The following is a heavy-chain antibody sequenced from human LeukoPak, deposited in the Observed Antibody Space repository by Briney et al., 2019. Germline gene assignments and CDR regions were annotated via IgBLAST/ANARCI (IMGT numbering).Heavy chain of an antibody. J-gene: IGHJ4*02. Sequence: GASVKVSCKASGYTFTGYYMHWVRQAPGQGLEWMGGIIPIFGTANYAQKFQGRVTITADESTSTAYMELSSLRSEDTAVYYCARGPHARAIFLTGYYNKPYYFDYWGQGTLVTVSS. CDR2: IIPIFGTA. V-gene: IGHV1-69*13. CDR1: GYTFTGYY. CDR3: ARGPHARAIFLTGYYNKPYYFDY. D-gene: IGHD3-9*01.